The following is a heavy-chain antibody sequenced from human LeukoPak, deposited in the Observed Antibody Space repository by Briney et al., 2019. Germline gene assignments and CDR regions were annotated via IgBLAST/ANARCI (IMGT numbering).Heavy chain of an antibody. J-gene: IGHJ4*02. V-gene: IGHV1-69*05. D-gene: IGHD6-13*01. CDR2: IIPIFGTA. CDR1: AATFSSYA. Sequence: VASVKVSCKASAATFSSYAISWVRQAPGPGLQWMGGIIPIFGTANYAQKFQGRVTITTDESTSTAYMELSSLRSEDTAVYYCARVGSSSWSNGYDYWGQGTLVTVSS. CDR3: ARVGSSSWSNGYDY.